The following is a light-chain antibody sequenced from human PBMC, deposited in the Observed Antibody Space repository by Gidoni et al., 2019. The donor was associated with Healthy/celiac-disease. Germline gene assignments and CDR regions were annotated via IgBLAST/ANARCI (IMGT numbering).Light chain of an antibody. J-gene: IGKJ3*01. V-gene: IGKV1-39*01. CDR1: QSISSY. CDR3: QQSYGPGVT. Sequence: DIQMTQSPSSLSASVGDRVTITCRASQSISSYLNWYQQKPGKAPKLLIYAASSLQSGVPSRFSGSGSGTDFTLTISSLQPEDFATYYCQQSYGPGVTFGPGTKVEIK. CDR2: AAS.